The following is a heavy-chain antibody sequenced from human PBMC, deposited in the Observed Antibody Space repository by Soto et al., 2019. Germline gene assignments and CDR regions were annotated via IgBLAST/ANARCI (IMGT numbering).Heavy chain of an antibody. CDR2: IIPILGIA. D-gene: IGHD3-22*01. J-gene: IGHJ4*02. V-gene: IGHV1-69*08. Sequence: QVQLVQSGAAVKKPGSSVKVSCKASGGTFSSYTISWVRQAPGQGLEWMGRIIPILGIANYAQKFQGRVTITADKSTSTAYMELSSLRSEDTAVYYCARDPRITYYYDSSGYTEDYWGQGTLVTVSS. CDR1: GGTFSSYT. CDR3: ARDPRITYYYDSSGYTEDY.